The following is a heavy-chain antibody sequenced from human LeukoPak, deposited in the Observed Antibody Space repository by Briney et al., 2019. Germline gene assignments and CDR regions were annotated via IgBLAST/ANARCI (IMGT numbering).Heavy chain of an antibody. CDR3: ARDLDGYDY. Sequence: GGSLRLSCAASGFTFSSYAMHWVRQAPGKGLEWVAVISYDGSNKYYADSVKGRFTISRGNSKNTLYLQMNSLRAEDTAVYYCARDLDGYDYWGQGTLVTVSS. V-gene: IGHV3-30-3*01. CDR2: ISYDGSNK. CDR1: GFTFSSYA. J-gene: IGHJ4*02. D-gene: IGHD5-24*01.